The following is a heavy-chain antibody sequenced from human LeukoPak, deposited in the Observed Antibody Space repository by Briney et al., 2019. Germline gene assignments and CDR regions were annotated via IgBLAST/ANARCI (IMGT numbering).Heavy chain of an antibody. D-gene: IGHD3-10*01. Sequence: GGSLRLSCAASGFTFSSNAMSWVRQAPGKGLEWVSAISGSADRTYYADSVKGRFTISRDNSKNTLYLQMNSLRPEDTAIYYCAKESPYGSGSRNYYFHCWGQGTLVTVSS. CDR2: ISGSADRT. CDR3: AKESPYGSGSRNYYFHC. V-gene: IGHV3-23*01. CDR1: GFTFSSNA. J-gene: IGHJ4*02.